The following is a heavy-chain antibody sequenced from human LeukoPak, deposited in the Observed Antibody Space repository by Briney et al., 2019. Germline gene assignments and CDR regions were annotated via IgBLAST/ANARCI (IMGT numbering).Heavy chain of an antibody. CDR2: INWNGGST. V-gene: IGHV3-20*04. D-gene: IGHD3-22*01. Sequence: PGGSLRLSCAASGFTFDDYGMSWVRQAPGKGLEWVSGINWNGGSTGYADSVKGRFTISTDNAKNSLYLQMNSLRAEDMAFYYCARADSYYYDSSGYDYWGQGTLVTVSS. CDR1: GFTFDDYG. CDR3: ARADSYYYDSSGYDY. J-gene: IGHJ4*02.